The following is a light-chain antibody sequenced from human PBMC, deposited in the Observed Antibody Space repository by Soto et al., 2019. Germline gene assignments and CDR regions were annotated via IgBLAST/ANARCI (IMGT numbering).Light chain of an antibody. J-gene: IGKJ2*01. CDR2: SAS. V-gene: IGKV1-39*01. CDR1: QVIRTY. Sequence: DIQMTQSPSSLSASVGDRVTITCRASQVIRTYLHWYQQKPVNSPTLLVHSASTLHSGVSSSCSGSGAGTNFTLPINNLQHEDYATYFCQQGYSTLPYTFGQGTKVDIK. CDR3: QQGYSTLPYT.